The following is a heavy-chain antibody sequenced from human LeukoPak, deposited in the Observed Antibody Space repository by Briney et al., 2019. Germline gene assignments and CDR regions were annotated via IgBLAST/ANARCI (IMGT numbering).Heavy chain of an antibody. CDR3: ARERYSGYEYLHVVY. J-gene: IGHJ4*02. Sequence: GGSLRLSCAASGFTFSSYAMHWVRQAPGKGLEWVAVISYDGSNKYYADSVKGRFTISRDNSKNTLYLQMNSLRAEDTAVYYCARERYSGYEYLHVVYWGQGTLVTVSS. CDR2: ISYDGSNK. D-gene: IGHD5-12*01. V-gene: IGHV3-30-3*01. CDR1: GFTFSSYA.